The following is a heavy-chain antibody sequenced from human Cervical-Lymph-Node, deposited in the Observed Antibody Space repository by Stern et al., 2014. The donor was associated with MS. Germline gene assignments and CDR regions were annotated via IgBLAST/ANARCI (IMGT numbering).Heavy chain of an antibody. CDR2: IYPPDSNT. J-gene: IGHJ4*02. CDR1: GYTFTNNW. CDR3: ARQGCGSTSCHSIDY. V-gene: IGHV5-51*01. Sequence: EVQLVESGAEVKKPGESLKISCKGSGYTFTNNWIAWVRQMPGKGLECMGIIYPPDSNTRYSPSFQGQVPISVDKYSNTAYLQWSSLTASDSAMYYCARQGCGSTSCHSIDYWGQGTLITVSS. D-gene: IGHD2-2*02.